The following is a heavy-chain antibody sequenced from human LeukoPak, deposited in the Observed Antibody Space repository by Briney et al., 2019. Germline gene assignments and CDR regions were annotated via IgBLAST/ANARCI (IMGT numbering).Heavy chain of an antibody. J-gene: IGHJ4*02. CDR3: ARRYCSSTSCLLDY. V-gene: IGHV3-48*03. CDR2: ISSSGSTI. CDR1: GFTFSSYE. D-gene: IGHD2-2*01. Sequence: PGGSLRLSCAASGFTFSSYEMNWVRQAPGKGLEWLSYISSSGSTIYYADSVKGRFTISRDNAKTSLYLQMSSLRADDTAVYYCARRYCSSTSCLLDYWGQGTLVTVSS.